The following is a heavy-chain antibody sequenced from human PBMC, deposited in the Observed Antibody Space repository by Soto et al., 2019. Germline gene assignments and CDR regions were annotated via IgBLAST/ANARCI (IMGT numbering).Heavy chain of an antibody. V-gene: IGHV4-4*02. CDR1: GCSISSSNW. CDR3: ATSRPQDYDFWSGYYYLDY. Sequence: SETLSLTCAVSGCSISSSNWWSWVRQPPGKGLEWIGEIYHSGSTNYNPSLKSRVTISVDKSKNQFSLKLSSVTAADTAVYYCATSRPQDYDFWSGYYYLDYWGQGTLVT. J-gene: IGHJ4*02. CDR2: IYHSGST. D-gene: IGHD3-3*01.